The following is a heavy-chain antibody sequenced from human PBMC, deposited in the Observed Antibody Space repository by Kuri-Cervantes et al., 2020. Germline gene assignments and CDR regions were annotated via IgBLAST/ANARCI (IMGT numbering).Heavy chain of an antibody. CDR1: GFTFSNYA. Sequence: GGSLRLSCAASGFTFSNYAMSWVRQAPGKELEWVSGISGGGGSTYYADSVKGRFTISRDNSKNTLFLQMNSLRAEDTAVYYCATSSSRLTHYFDYWGQGTLVTVSS. J-gene: IGHJ4*02. CDR2: ISGGGGST. CDR3: ATSSSRLTHYFDY. V-gene: IGHV3-23*01. D-gene: IGHD2-2*01.